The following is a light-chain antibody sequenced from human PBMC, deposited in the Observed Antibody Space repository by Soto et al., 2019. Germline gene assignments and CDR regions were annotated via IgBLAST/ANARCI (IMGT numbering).Light chain of an antibody. J-gene: IGLJ2*01. CDR1: RRNVGSYKY. CDR2: EVS. V-gene: IGLV2-14*01. Sequence: QSALTQPASVSGSPGQSITISCTETRRNVGSYKYVSWYQHYPGKAPKLIIYEVSNRPSGVSDRFSGSKSGNTASLTISGLQAEDEADYYCISYTTSSTVLFGGGTKLTVL. CDR3: ISYTTSSTVL.